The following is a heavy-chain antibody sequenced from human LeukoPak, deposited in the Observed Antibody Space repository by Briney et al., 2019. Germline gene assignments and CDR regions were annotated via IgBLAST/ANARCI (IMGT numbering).Heavy chain of an antibody. D-gene: IGHD2-2*01. V-gene: IGHV3-64*01. Sequence: GGSLRLSCAASGFSFSSCCMFWVRQAPGKGLEYVSGINSNGGSTFYANSVKGRFTISRDNSKNTLYLQMGSLRAEDMAVYYCARGTSSSCYVNWFDPWGQGTLVTVSS. CDR1: GFSFSSCC. CDR3: ARGTSSSCYVNWFDP. CDR2: INSNGGST. J-gene: IGHJ5*02.